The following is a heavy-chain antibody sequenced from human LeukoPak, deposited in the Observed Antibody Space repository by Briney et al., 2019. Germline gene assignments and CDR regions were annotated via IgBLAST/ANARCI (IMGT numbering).Heavy chain of an antibody. CDR2: ITSTGNTI. Sequence: GGSLRLSCAASGFTFSSYEMNWVRQAPGKGLEWVSYITSTGNTIYYADSVKGRFTISRDNAKNSLYLQMNSLRAEDTAVYYCVVPAAQNSELDCWGQGTLVTVSS. CDR3: VVPAAQNSELDC. J-gene: IGHJ4*02. CDR1: GFTFSSYE. V-gene: IGHV3-48*03. D-gene: IGHD2-2*01.